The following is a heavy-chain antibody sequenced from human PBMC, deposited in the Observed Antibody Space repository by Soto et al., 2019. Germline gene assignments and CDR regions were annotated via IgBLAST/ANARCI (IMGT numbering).Heavy chain of an antibody. V-gene: IGHV1-2*02. CDR1: GYTFTVYY. D-gene: IGHD3-10*01. CDR2: INPNSGGT. Sequence: ASVKVSCKASGYTFTVYYMHWVRQAPGQGLEWMGWINPNSGGTNYAQKFQGRVTMTRDTSISTAYMELSRLRSDDTAVYYCARETTPYFYGSGSYYGMDVWGQGTTVTVSS. CDR3: ARETTPYFYGSGSYYGMDV. J-gene: IGHJ6*02.